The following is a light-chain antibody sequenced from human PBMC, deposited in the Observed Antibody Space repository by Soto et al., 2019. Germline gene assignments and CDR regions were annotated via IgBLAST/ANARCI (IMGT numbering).Light chain of an antibody. CDR3: CSYAHTSRV. V-gene: IGLV2-14*03. J-gene: IGLJ3*02. CDR2: DVN. CDR1: SSDVGGYNF. Sequence: QSALTQPASVSGSPGQSITISCIGTSSDVGGYNFVSWYQQHPGKAPKMIIYDVNKRPSGVPDRFSGSKSGNTASLTISWLQAEDEADYYCCSYAHTSRVFGGGTKLTVL.